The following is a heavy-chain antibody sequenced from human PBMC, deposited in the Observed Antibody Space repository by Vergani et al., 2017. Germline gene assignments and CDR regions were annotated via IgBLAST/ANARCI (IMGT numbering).Heavy chain of an antibody. J-gene: IGHJ4*02. CDR2: FDPEHGEV. CDR3: AIVTEYYDSSGYYFDY. D-gene: IGHD3-22*01. Sequence: QVQLVQSGSEVRKPGASVKFSCQVSGYSLTELTIHWVRQAPGKGLEWMGGFDPEHGEVTFAHHIQGKVTMTEDRSTDTAYMELSSLRPEDTALYYCAIVTEYYDSSGYYFDYWGQGTLVTVSS. CDR1: GYSLTELT. V-gene: IGHV1-24*01.